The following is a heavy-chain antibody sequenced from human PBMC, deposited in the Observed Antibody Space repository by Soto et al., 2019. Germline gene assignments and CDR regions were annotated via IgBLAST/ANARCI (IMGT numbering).Heavy chain of an antibody. Sequence: EVQLLESGGDLVQPGGSLRLSCAASGFSLNNFAMAWVRQAPGKGLEWVSTITSSGDKTSYADSVKDRFIISRDNSKNMLYLQMNSLRVEDTALYYCARDCASTSCSVWRDWGQGTLVTVSS. J-gene: IGHJ4*02. D-gene: IGHD2-2*01. CDR1: GFSLNNFA. V-gene: IGHV3-23*01. CDR2: ITSSGDKT. CDR3: ARDCASTSCSVWRD.